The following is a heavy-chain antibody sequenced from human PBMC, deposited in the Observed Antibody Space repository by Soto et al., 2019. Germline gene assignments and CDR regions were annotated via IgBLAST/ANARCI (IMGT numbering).Heavy chain of an antibody. CDR3: ARDLQGLAYYDILTGYHYYYGMDV. Sequence: XSVKVSCNASGYSFTSYYMHWVRQAPGQGLEWMGIINPSGGSTSYAQKFQGRVTMTRDTSTSTVYMELSSLRSEDTAVYYCARDLQGLAYYDILTGYHYYYGMDVWGQGTTVTVSS. CDR1: GYSFTSYY. J-gene: IGHJ6*02. V-gene: IGHV1-46*01. CDR2: INPSGGST. D-gene: IGHD3-9*01.